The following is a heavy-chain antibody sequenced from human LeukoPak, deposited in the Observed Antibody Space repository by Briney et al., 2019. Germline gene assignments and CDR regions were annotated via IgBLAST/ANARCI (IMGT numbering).Heavy chain of an antibody. Sequence: GESLKISCKGSGYSFSDYWIGWVRQMPGKGLEWMGIIYPGDSDIRYSPSFQGQVTISADKSITTAYLQWSSLKASDTAVYYCARYYYDRSAGPFDYWGQGTLVTVSS. D-gene: IGHD3-22*01. CDR2: IYPGDSDI. V-gene: IGHV5-51*01. J-gene: IGHJ4*02. CDR3: ARYYYDRSAGPFDY. CDR1: GYSFSDYW.